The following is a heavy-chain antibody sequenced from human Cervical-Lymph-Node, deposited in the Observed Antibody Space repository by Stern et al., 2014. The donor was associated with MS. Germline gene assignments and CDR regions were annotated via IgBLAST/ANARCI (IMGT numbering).Heavy chain of an antibody. CDR3: ARGNWNYEGMGY. J-gene: IGHJ4*02. CDR2: ILFDGNKN. CDR1: GFTFSNYG. Sequence: QVQLEESGGGVVQPGRSLKLSCAASGFTFSNYGMLWVRQAPGKGLEWLAVILFDGNKNNYAGPVQGRFTISGAQPNHTLSLQLSSLAAEDSALYYCARGNWNYEGMGYWGQGTLVTVSS. V-gene: IGHV3-33*01. D-gene: IGHD1-7*01.